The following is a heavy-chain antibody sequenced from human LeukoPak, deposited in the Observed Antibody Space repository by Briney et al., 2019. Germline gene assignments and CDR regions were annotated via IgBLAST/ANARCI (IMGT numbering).Heavy chain of an antibody. CDR2: VYSGGRT. CDR1: GFSVNSCY. D-gene: IGHD6-19*01. Sequence: GGSLRLSCAASGFSVNSCYMNWVRQAPGKGLEWVSVVYSGGRTYYADSVKGRFIISRDNSKNRLYLQMNSLRAEDTAVYYCAKDTVAVAALFDPWGQGTLVTVFS. V-gene: IGHV3-66*01. J-gene: IGHJ5*02. CDR3: AKDTVAVAALFDP.